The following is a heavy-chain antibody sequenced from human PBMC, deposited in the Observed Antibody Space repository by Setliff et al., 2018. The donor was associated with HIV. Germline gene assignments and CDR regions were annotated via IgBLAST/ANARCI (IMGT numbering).Heavy chain of an antibody. CDR1: GFTFTNYA. J-gene: IGHJ4*02. CDR2: VNVDSGNT. D-gene: IGHD5-18*01. Sequence: ASVKVSCKASGFTFTNYAIHWVRQAPGQRLEWMGWVNVDSGNTKYLQDLQGRVTITKDRSASTAYMELSRLRSDDTAVYYCARTLPQYTNLFDYWGQGTLVTVSS. CDR3: ARTLPQYTNLFDY. V-gene: IGHV1-3*01.